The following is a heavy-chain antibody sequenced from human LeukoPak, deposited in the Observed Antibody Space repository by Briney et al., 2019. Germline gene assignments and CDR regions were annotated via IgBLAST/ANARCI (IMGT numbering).Heavy chain of an antibody. CDR3: AKDVPHLLWFGDLLSVGAGLVY. CDR2: ISWNSGSI. D-gene: IGHD3-10*01. CDR1: GFTLDDYA. Sequence: GGSLRLSCAASGFTLDDYAMHWVRQAPGKGLEWVSGISWNSGSIGYADSVKGRFTISRDNAKNSLYLQINSLRAEDTALYYCAKDVPHLLWFGDLLSVGAGLVYWGQGTLVTVSS. J-gene: IGHJ4*02. V-gene: IGHV3-9*01.